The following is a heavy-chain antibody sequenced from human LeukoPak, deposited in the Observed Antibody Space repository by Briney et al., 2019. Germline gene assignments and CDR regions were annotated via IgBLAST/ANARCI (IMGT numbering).Heavy chain of an antibody. D-gene: IGHD6-19*01. Sequence: GGSLRLSCAASGFPFSNYGMHWVRQAPGKGLEWVAFMRSDGSGKYYADSVKGRFTISRDNSKNTLYLQMNSLRAEDTAVYYCAKRGGWLVLGAFDIWGQGTMVTVSS. CDR3: AKRGGWLVLGAFDI. CDR2: MRSDGSGK. V-gene: IGHV3-30*02. J-gene: IGHJ3*02. CDR1: GFPFSNYG.